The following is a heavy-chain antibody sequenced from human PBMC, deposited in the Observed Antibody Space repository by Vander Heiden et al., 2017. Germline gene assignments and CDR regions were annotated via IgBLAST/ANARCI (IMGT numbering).Heavy chain of an antibody. CDR2: ISGSGGST. J-gene: IGHJ4*02. CDR1: GSTFRTHA. V-gene: IGHV3-23*01. D-gene: IGHD6-19*01. Sequence: EVQLLESGGGLVQPGGSLRLPCSASGSTFRTHAMSWVRQAPGKGLEWVSAISGSGGSTYYADSVKGRFTISRDNSKNTLYLQMNSLRAEDTAVYYCAKLSSGYSSGWYVVDYWGQGTLVTVSS. CDR3: AKLSSGYSSGWYVVDY.